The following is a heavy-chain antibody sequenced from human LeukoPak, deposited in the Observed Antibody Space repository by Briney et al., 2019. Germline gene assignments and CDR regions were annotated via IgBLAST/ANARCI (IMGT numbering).Heavy chain of an antibody. CDR3: ATNYYGSGPDH. J-gene: IGHJ4*02. Sequence: GGSLRLSCAASGFTFRSYWMHWVRRAPGKGLVWVSRIKSDGSSTTYADSVKGRFTISRDNAKNTLYLQMNSLRAEDTAVYYCATNYYGSGPDHWGQGTLVTVSS. CDR2: IKSDGSST. CDR1: GFTFRSYW. D-gene: IGHD3-10*01. V-gene: IGHV3-74*01.